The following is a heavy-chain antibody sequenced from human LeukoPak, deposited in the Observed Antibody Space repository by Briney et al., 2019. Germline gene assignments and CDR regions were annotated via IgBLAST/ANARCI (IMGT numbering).Heavy chain of an antibody. CDR1: GGSFSGYY. V-gene: IGHV4-34*01. CDR2: INHSGST. Sequence: SETLSLTCAVSGGSFSGYYWSWIRQPPGKGLEWIGEINHSGSTNYNPSLKSRVTISVDTSKIQFSLKLSSVTAADTAVYYCARKGDIVVVPATFQIDPWGQGTLVTVSS. CDR3: ARKGDIVVVPATFQIDP. D-gene: IGHD2-2*01. J-gene: IGHJ5*02.